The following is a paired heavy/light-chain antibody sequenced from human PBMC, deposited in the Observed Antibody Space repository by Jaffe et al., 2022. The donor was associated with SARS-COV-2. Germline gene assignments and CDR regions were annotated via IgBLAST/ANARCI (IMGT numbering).Light chain of an antibody. Sequence: QSVLTQPPSASGTPGQRVTISCSGSSSNFGSHYVYWYQQLPGTAPKLLIYRNNQRPSGVPDRFSGSKSGTSASLAISGLRSDDEADYYCAAWDDSLSGYWVFGGGTKLTVL. CDR1: SSNFGSHY. V-gene: IGLV1-47*01. CDR3: AAWDDSLSGYWV. J-gene: IGLJ3*02. CDR2: RNN.
Heavy chain of an antibody. V-gene: IGHV3-9*01. CDR1: GFTFDEYA. CDR2: ITWNSDSI. Sequence: EVQLAESGGGLVQPGRSLRLSCAASGFTFDEYAMHWVRQAPGKGLEWVSGITWNSDSIAYADSVRGRFTISRDNAKNSLYLQMNSLRAEDTALYYCAKADEYQMRDYFDFWGQGTLVTVSS. J-gene: IGHJ4*02. CDR3: AKADEYQMRDYFDF. D-gene: IGHD6-6*01.